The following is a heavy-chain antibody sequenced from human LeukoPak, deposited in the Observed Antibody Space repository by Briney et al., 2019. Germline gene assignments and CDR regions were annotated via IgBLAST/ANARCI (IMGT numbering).Heavy chain of an antibody. V-gene: IGHV3-21*01. D-gene: IGHD3-10*01. CDR3: AKDLAEASPLLWFGELIDY. CDR1: GFTFSSYS. CDR2: ISSSSSYI. J-gene: IGHJ4*02. Sequence: GGSLRLSCAASGFTFSSYSTNWVRQAPGKGLEWVSSISSSSSYIYYADSVKGRFTISRDNSKNTLYLQMNSLRAEDTAVYYCAKDLAEASPLLWFGELIDYWGQGTLVTVSS.